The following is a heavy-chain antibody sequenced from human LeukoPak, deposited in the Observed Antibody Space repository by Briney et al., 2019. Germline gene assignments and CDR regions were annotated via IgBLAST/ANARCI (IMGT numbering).Heavy chain of an antibody. Sequence: ASVKVSCKASGYTFTSYGISWVRQAPGQGLEWMGWISAYNGSTNYAQKLQGRVTMTTDTSTSTAYMELRSLRSDDTAVYYCARETRYSSSWVGAFDIWGQGTMVTVSS. CDR3: ARETRYSSSWVGAFDI. V-gene: IGHV1-18*01. D-gene: IGHD6-13*01. J-gene: IGHJ3*02. CDR1: GYTFTSYG. CDR2: ISAYNGST.